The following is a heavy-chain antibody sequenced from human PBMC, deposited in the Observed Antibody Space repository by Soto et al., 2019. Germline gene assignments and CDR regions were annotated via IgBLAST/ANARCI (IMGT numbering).Heavy chain of an antibody. V-gene: IGHV3-21*01. J-gene: IGHJ4*02. CDR1: GFTFSSYS. Sequence: EVQLVESGGGLVKPGGSLRLSCAASGFTFSSYSMNWVRQAPGKGLEWVSSISSSSSYIYYADSVKGRSTISRDNAKNSLYLQMNSLRAEDTAVYYCARSCGAAEDYWGQGTLVTVSS. D-gene: IGHD6-13*01. CDR3: ARSCGAAEDY. CDR2: ISSSSSYI.